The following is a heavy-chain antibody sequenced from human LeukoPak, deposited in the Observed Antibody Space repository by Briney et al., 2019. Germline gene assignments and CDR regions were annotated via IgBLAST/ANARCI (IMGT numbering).Heavy chain of an antibody. CDR2: INPSGGSS. CDR3: ASPYYYDSSGHDAFDI. V-gene: IGHV1-46*01. CDR1: GYTFTGYY. J-gene: IGHJ3*02. Sequence: ASVKVSCKASGYTFTGYYIHWVRQAPGQGLEWMGIINPSGGSSTYAQKFQGRVTMTKDTSTSTVYMELSSLRSEDTAVYYCASPYYYDSSGHDAFDIWGQGTMVTVSS. D-gene: IGHD3-22*01.